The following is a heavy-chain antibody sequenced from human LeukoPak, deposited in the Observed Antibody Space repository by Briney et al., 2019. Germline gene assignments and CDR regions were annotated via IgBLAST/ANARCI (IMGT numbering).Heavy chain of an antibody. V-gene: IGHV4-39*01. CDR2: IYYSGNT. J-gene: IGHJ4*02. CDR3: ARQTGSGLFILP. CDR1: GVSISSSNSY. Sequence: SETLSLTCTVSGVSISSSNSYWGWIRQPPGKGLEWIGSIYYSGNTYYNASLKSQVSISINTSKNQFSLKLTSVTAADTAVYYCARQTGSGLFILPGGQGTLVTVSS. D-gene: IGHD3/OR15-3a*01.